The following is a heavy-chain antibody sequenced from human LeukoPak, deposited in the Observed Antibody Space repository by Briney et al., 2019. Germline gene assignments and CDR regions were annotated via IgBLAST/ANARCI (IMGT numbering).Heavy chain of an antibody. CDR3: ATLKQDSGSYYDPFNY. D-gene: IGHD3-10*01. J-gene: IGHJ4*02. CDR2: ISGSGGTT. CDR1: RFTFSSYA. V-gene: IGHV3-23*01. Sequence: QPGGSLRLSCAASRFTFSSYAMSWVRQAPGKGLDWVSTISGSGGTTYYAASVKGRFAISRDNSKNTLYLQMNSLRAEDTAIYYCATLKQDSGSYYDPFNYWGQGTLVTVSS.